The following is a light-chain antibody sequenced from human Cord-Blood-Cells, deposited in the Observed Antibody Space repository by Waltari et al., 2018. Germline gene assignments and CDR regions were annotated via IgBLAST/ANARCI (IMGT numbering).Light chain of an antibody. Sequence: DIQLTQSPCSLSASVGARVTTTCRASQSISSYLNWYQQKPGKAPKLLIYAASSLQSGVPSSFSGSGSVTDFTLTISSLQPEDFATYYCQQSYSTPYTFGQGTKLEIK. CDR3: QQSYSTPYT. V-gene: IGKV1-39*01. J-gene: IGKJ2*01. CDR2: AAS. CDR1: QSISSY.